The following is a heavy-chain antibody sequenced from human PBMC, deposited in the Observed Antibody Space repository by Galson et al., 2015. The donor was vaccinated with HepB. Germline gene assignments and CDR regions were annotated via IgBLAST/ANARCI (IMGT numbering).Heavy chain of an antibody. V-gene: IGHV4-34*01. CDR3: ARRRGLRFLEWLSRDAFDI. CDR1: GGSFSGYY. CDR2: INHSGST. J-gene: IGHJ3*02. Sequence: SETLSLTCAVYGGSFSGYYWSWIRQPPGKGLEWIGEINHSGSTNYNPSLKSRVTISVDTSKNQFSLKLSSVTAADTAVYYCARRRGLRFLEWLSRDAFDIWGQGTMVTVSS. D-gene: IGHD3-3*01.